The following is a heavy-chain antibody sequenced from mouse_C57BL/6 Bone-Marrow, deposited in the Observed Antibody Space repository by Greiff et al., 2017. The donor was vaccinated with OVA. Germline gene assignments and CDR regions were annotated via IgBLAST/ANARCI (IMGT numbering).Heavy chain of an antibody. Sequence: QVHVKQSGAELAKPGASVKLSCKASGYTFTSYGMHWVNQRPGKGLEWIGYINPSSGYTKYHQKFTDKATLTADKSSSTAYMQLSSLTYEYSAVYYCAIHWDEGYYSLDYWGQGTSVTVSS. J-gene: IGHJ4*01. V-gene: IGHV1-7*01. D-gene: IGHD4-1*01. CDR3: AIHWDEGYYSLDY. CDR2: INPSSGYT. CDR1: GYTFTSYG.